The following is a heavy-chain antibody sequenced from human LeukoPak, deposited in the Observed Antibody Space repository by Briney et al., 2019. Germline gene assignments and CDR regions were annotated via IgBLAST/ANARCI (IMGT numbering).Heavy chain of an antibody. D-gene: IGHD3-22*01. CDR2: ISYDGSNK. J-gene: IGHJ4*02. Sequence: PGGSLRLSCAASGFTFSSYAMHWVRQAPGKGLEWVAVISYDGSNKYYADSVKGRFTISRDNSKNTLYLQMNSLRAEDTAVYYCARGDYYDSSGYLGYWGQGTLVTVSS. V-gene: IGHV3-30-3*01. CDR3: ARGDYYDSSGYLGY. CDR1: GFTFSSYA.